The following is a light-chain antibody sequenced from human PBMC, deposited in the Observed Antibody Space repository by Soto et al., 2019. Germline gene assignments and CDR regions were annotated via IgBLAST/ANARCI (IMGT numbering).Light chain of an antibody. Sequence: QSVLTQPPSASGTPGQRVTISCSGSSSNIGSNTVNWYQQLPGTAPKHLIFSNNQRPSGVPDRFSGSKSGTSASLAISGLQPEDEADYYCAAWDDSLRWVFGGGTKLTV. CDR1: SSNIGSNT. CDR2: SNN. V-gene: IGLV1-44*01. J-gene: IGLJ3*02. CDR3: AAWDDSLRWV.